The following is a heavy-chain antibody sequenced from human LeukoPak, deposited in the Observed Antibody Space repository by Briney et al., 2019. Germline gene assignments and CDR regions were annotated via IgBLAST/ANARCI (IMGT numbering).Heavy chain of an antibody. D-gene: IGHD2-2*01. J-gene: IGHJ6*02. CDR3: ASRYQGDNYGMVV. V-gene: IGHV3-48*01. CDR2: ITGRSNTI. Sequence: GGSLRLSCSGSGFIFGSYSMNWVRQAPGQGPEWIAYITGRSNTIYYAESVKGRFTISRDNGKNSLYLQMNNLTAEDTAVYYCASRYQGDNYGMVVWGQGTTVTVSS. CDR1: GFIFGSYS.